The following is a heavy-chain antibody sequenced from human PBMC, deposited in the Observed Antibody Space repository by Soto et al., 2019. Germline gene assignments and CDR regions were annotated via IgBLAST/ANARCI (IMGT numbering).Heavy chain of an antibody. Sequence: EEQLVESGGGLVRPGGSLRLSCTVSGFTFSDHYMDWVRQAPGKGLEWVGRSRNKAKSYSTDYAASVKGRFTLSRDDSKNALSLQMDGLKTEDTAVYYCASPVAPAAGVVEPFEIWGQGTMVTVSS. CDR2: SRNKAKSYST. J-gene: IGHJ3*02. V-gene: IGHV3-72*01. CDR1: GFTFSDHY. CDR3: ASPVAPAAGVVEPFEI. D-gene: IGHD2-2*01.